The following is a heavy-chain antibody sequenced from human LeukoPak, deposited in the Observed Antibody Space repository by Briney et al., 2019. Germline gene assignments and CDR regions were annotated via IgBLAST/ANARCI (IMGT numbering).Heavy chain of an antibody. Sequence: ASLTVSCKASGYTFTGYYMHWVRQAPGQGLEWLGWINPNSGGTNYAQKFQDRVTMTRDTSISTAYMELSSLTSDDSAVYYCAKNFFGSGSYVLVFDPWGQGTLVTVSS. V-gene: IGHV1-2*02. CDR2: INPNSGGT. CDR3: AKNFFGSGSYVLVFDP. CDR1: GYTFTGYY. J-gene: IGHJ5*02. D-gene: IGHD3-10*01.